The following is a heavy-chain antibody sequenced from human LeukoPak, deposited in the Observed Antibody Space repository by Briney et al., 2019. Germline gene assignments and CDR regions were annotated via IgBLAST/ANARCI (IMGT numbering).Heavy chain of an antibody. Sequence: SETLSLTCTVSGGSISSYYWSGIRQPPGKGLEWIGYIFYTGSTNYNPSLKSRVTISVLTSENQFSLTLNSVTAADTAVYYCARSRGGYGDYGSWFDPWGQGILVTVSS. CDR3: ARSRGGYGDYGSWFDP. D-gene: IGHD3-16*01. V-gene: IGHV4-59*01. CDR1: GGSISSYY. CDR2: IFYTGST. J-gene: IGHJ5*02.